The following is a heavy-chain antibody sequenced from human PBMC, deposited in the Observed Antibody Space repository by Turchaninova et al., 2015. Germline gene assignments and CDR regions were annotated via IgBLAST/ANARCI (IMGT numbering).Heavy chain of an antibody. CDR2: IRSNGGST. CDR1: GFTFSSYA. Sequence: EVQLVESGGGLVQPGGSLRLSCAASGFTFSSYAMHWVRQAPGKGLEYVSAIRSNGGSTCSANSLKGRFTIYRHISKNTVYLKMGSLRAEEMAVYYCAGESTAGDACDIWGQGTMVTVSS. V-gene: IGHV3-64*01. J-gene: IGHJ3*02. D-gene: IGHD5/OR15-5a*01. CDR3: AGESTAGDACDI.